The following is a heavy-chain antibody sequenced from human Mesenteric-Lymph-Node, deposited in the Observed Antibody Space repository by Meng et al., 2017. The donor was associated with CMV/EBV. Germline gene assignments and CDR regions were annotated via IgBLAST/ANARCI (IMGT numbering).Heavy chain of an antibody. CDR2: INPNTGDT. CDR3: ARAYDNTGSTKYYFIY. D-gene: IGHD3-22*01. Sequence: ASVKVSCKASGDSFTDYKMHWVRQAPGQGPEWMGRINPNTGDTNYAQKFQDRVTMTRDTSINTAYMELSRLRSDDTAVYYCARAYDNTGSTKYYFIYWGQGTLVTVSS. V-gene: IGHV1-2*06. CDR1: GDSFTDYK. J-gene: IGHJ4*02.